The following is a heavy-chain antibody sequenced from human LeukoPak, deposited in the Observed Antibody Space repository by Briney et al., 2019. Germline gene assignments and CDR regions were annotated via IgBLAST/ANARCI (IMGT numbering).Heavy chain of an antibody. Sequence: PGGSLRLSCAVSGFTFSNAWMSWVRQAPGKGLEWLGRIKSRADRGTTDYAAPVKGRFIFSRDDSNNMLYLQMNSLKTEDTAMYYCAGSPHWYFDYWGQGTLVTVSS. D-gene: IGHD1-26*01. J-gene: IGHJ4*02. CDR1: GFTFSNAW. V-gene: IGHV3-15*01. CDR2: IKSRADRGTT. CDR3: AGSPHWYFDY.